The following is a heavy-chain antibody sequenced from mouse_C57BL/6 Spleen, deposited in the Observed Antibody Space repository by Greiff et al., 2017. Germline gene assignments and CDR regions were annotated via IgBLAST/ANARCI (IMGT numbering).Heavy chain of an antibody. CDR1: GYTFTSYW. CDR2: IDPNSGGT. Sequence: QVQLQQPGAELVKPGASVKLSCKASGYTFTSYWMHWVKQRPGRGLEWIGRIDPNSGGTKYNEKFKSKATLTVDKPSSTAYMQLRSLTSEDSAVYYCGRDYIGSSDPYWYFAVWGTGTTVTVSS. J-gene: IGHJ1*03. D-gene: IGHD1-1*01. CDR3: GRDYIGSSDPYWYFAV. V-gene: IGHV1-72*01.